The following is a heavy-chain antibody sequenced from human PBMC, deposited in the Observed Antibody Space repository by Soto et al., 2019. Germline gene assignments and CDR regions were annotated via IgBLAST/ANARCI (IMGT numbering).Heavy chain of an antibody. D-gene: IGHD4-4*01. CDR3: ARGLHQWGHYYYGMDV. CDR2: IYYSGST. J-gene: IGHJ6*02. V-gene: IGHV4-59*01. CDR1: GGSISSYY. Sequence: QVQLQESGPGLVKPSETLSLTCTVSGGSISSYYWSWIRQPPGKGLEWIGYIYYSGSTNYNPSLKSRVTISVDTSKNQFSLKLSSVTAADMAVYYCARGLHQWGHYYYGMDVWGQGTTVTVSS.